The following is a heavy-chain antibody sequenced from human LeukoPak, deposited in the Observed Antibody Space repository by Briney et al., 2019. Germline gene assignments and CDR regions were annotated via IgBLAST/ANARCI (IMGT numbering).Heavy chain of an antibody. CDR1: GGSISSSSYY. J-gene: IGHJ3*02. CDR2: IYYSGST. CDR3: AREGVVPAAIGAFDI. D-gene: IGHD2-2*02. V-gene: IGHV4-39*07. Sequence: KPSETLSLTCTVSGGSISSSSYYWGWIRQPPGKGLEWIGSIYYSGSTNYNPSLKSRVTISVDTSKNQFSLKLSSVTAADTAVYYCAREGVVPAAIGAFDIWGQGTMVTVSS.